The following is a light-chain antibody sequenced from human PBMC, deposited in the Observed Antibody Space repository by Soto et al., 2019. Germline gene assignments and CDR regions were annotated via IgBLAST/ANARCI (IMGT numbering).Light chain of an antibody. CDR2: GAS. J-gene: IGKJ2*01. CDR1: QSVSSSY. V-gene: IGKV3-20*01. Sequence: EIVLTQSPGTLSLSPGERATLSCRASQSVSSSYLAWYQQKPGQAPRLLIYGASSRATGIPDTFSGSGSRTDFTLTISRLEPEDFAVYYCQQYGSSPNTFGQGTKLEIK. CDR3: QQYGSSPNT.